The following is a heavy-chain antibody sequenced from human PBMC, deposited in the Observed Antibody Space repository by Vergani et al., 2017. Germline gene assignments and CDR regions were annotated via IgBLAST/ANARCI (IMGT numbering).Heavy chain of an antibody. J-gene: IGHJ5*02. D-gene: IGHD3-10*01. CDR2: ICHTEDT. CDR1: GDSISSNNC. V-gene: IGHV4-4*03. CDR3: VRTVALWFGETKDGGWFDP. Sequence: QVQLQESGPGLVKPPGTLSLTCAVSGDSISSNNCWTWVRQPPGKGREWIGEICHTEDTKYSPSLKSRVTVSVDESRNQVSLKLNSVTAADTAVYYCVRTVALWFGETKDGGWFDPWGQGTLVTVTS.